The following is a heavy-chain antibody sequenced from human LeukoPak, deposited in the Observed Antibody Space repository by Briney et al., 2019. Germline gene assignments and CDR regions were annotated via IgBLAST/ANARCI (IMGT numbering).Heavy chain of an antibody. J-gene: IGHJ6*02. CDR2: I. D-gene: IGHD2-15*01. Sequence: PGGSLRLSCAASGFTFSTYAVTWVRQAPGKGLEWVSAIKGRFTISRDNSKNTLYLQMNSLRAEDTAVYYCARLCSGGSCYSNYYYYGMDVWGQGTTVTVSS. CDR1: GFTFSTYA. V-gene: IGHV3-23*01. CDR3: ARLCSGGSCYSNYYYYGMDV.